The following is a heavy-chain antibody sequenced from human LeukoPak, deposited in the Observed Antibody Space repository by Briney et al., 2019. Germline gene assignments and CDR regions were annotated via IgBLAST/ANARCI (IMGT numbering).Heavy chain of an antibody. D-gene: IGHD1-26*01. CDR3: AKGKRVGAPYYFDS. CDR2: MSGSGGKT. CDR1: GFTFSNYA. V-gene: IGHV3-23*01. J-gene: IGHJ4*02. Sequence: GRSLRLSCAASGFTFSNYAMTWVRQAPGKGLEWVSAMSGSGGKTYYADSVKVRFTISRDSSQNTLYLQMNNLRADDTAVYYCAKGKRVGAPYYFDSWGQGTLVTVSS.